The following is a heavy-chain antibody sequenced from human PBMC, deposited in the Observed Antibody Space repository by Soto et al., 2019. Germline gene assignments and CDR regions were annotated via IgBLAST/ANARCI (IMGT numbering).Heavy chain of an antibody. V-gene: IGHV1-18*01. D-gene: IGHD5-12*01. CDR1: GYIFVNYG. CDR3: AMVDNCVTPSPLDV. J-gene: IGHJ6*02. CDR2: ISPYSGNT. Sequence: QVQLVQSGDEVRKPGSSVKVSCKASGYIFVNYGIAWVRQAPGQGLEWMGWISPYSGNTNYASKVQGRLTMTTDTSTSTAKADIASLTADDTAVYYCAMVDNCVTPSPLDVWGQGTTVTVSS.